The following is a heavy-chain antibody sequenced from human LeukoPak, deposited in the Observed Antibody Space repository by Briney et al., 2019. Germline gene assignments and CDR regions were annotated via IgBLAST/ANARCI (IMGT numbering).Heavy chain of an antibody. Sequence: GGSLRLSCAASGFTLSSHAMHWVRQAPGKGLEWVAVTWYVGSNKNYADSVKGRFTVSRDDSKNTVYLHMNNLRAEDAAVYYCARINRDAFDIWGQGTMVTVSS. CDR3: ARINRDAFDI. V-gene: IGHV3-33*01. CDR2: TWYVGSNK. CDR1: GFTLSSHA. J-gene: IGHJ3*02.